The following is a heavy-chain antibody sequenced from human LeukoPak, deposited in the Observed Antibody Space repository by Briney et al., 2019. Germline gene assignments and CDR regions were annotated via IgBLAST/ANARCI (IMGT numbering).Heavy chain of an antibody. J-gene: IGHJ3*02. CDR3: ARVKYYDFWSGYKNDTFDI. V-gene: IGHV1-8*02. CDR1: GYTFTGYY. D-gene: IGHD3-3*01. CDR2: MNPNSGNT. Sequence: EASVKVSCKASGYTFTGYYMHWVRQATGQGLEWMGWMNPNSGNTGYAQKFQGRVTMTRNTSISTAYMELSSLRSEDTAVYYCARVKYYDFWSGYKNDTFDIWGQGTMVTVSS.